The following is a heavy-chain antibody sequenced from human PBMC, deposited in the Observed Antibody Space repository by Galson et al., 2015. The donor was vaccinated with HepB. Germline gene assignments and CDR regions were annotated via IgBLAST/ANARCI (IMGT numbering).Heavy chain of an antibody. D-gene: IGHD3-22*01. Sequence: SVKVSCKASGYTFTSYGISWVRQAPGQGLEWMGWISAYNGNTNYAQKLQGRVTMTTDTSTSTAYMELRSLRSDDTAVYYCARAAFPAENYYDSSGYGYYFDYWGQGTLVTVSS. V-gene: IGHV1-18*04. CDR3: ARAAFPAENYYDSSGYGYYFDY. J-gene: IGHJ4*02. CDR1: GYTFTSYG. CDR2: ISAYNGNT.